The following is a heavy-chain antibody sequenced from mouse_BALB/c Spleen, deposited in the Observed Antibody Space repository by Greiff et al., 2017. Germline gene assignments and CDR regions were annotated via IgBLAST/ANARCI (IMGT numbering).Heavy chain of an antibody. D-gene: IGHD3-1*01. CDR2: IWAGGST. CDR1: GFSLTSYG. J-gene: IGHJ4*01. Sequence: VHLVESGPGLVAPSQSLSITCTVSGFSLTSYGVHWVRQPPGKGLEWLGVIWAGGSTNYNSALMSRLSISKDNSKSQVFLKMNSLQTDDTAMYYCARDQGRAGGGYYAMDYWGQGTSVTVSS. V-gene: IGHV2-9*02. CDR3: ARDQGRAGGGYYAMDY.